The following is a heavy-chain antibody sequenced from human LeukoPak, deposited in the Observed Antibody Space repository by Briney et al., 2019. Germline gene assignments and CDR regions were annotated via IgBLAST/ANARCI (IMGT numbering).Heavy chain of an antibody. J-gene: IGHJ3*02. CDR1: GGSISNYY. Sequence: SETLSLTCAVSGGSISNYYWSWIRQPPGKGLECIGYIYYSGSTNYNPSLKSRVTISVDTSKNQFSLRLSSVTAADTAVYYCARQREYCSGVSCYSDVFDIWGQGTMVTVSS. CDR3: ARQREYCSGVSCYSDVFDI. V-gene: IGHV4-59*08. CDR2: IYYSGST. D-gene: IGHD2-15*01.